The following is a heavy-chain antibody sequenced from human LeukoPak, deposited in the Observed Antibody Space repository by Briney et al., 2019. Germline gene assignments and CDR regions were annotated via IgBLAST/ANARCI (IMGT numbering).Heavy chain of an antibody. CDR3: AKHRFESGGYHSTD. CDR1: GFTFSSYA. Sequence: GGSLRLSCVASGFTFSSYAMSWVRQAPGKGLAWVSTISDGSGSTYCADSVKGRFTISRDNSKNTLYLQMNSLRDEDTAVYYCAKHRFESGGYHSTDWGQGTLVTVSS. V-gene: IGHV3-23*01. D-gene: IGHD3-22*01. CDR2: ISDGSGST. J-gene: IGHJ4*02.